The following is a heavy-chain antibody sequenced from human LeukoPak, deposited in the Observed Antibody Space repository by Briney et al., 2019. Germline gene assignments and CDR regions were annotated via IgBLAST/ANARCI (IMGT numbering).Heavy chain of an antibody. CDR3: ARDDHAGGRRFDS. Sequence: GGSLRLSCAASGFTFDDYGMSWVRQAQGKGLEWVSFISSSGSTRYYADSVKGRFTISRDNAKNSLYLQMDSLRPEDTAVYYCARDDHAGGRRFDSWGQGTLVIVSS. J-gene: IGHJ5*01. D-gene: IGHD4-23*01. V-gene: IGHV3-48*03. CDR2: ISSSGSTR. CDR1: GFTFDDYG.